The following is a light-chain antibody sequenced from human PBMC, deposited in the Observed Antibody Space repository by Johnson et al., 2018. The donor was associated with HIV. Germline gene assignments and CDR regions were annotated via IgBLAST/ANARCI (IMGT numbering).Light chain of an antibody. CDR2: ENN. CDR3: GTWDNSLSAV. V-gene: IGLV1-51*02. CDR1: SSNIGNNY. Sequence: QSVLTQPPSVSAAPRQKVTISCSGSSSNIGNNYVSWYQQVPGPAPKLLIYENNTRPSGIPDRFSGSTSGTSAALGITGLQTGDEADYYCGTWDNSLSAVFGTGTKVTVL. J-gene: IGLJ1*01.